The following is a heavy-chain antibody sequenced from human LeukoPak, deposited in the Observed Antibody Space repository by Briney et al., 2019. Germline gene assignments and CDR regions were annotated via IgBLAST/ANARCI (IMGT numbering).Heavy chain of an antibody. CDR3: ARDRLGKYDYVWGSLPMDV. CDR2: IYYSGST. Sequence: PSETLSLTCTVSGGSISSYYWSWIRQPPGKGLEWIGYIYYSGSTNYNPSLKSRVTISVDTSKNQFSLKLSSVTAADTAVYYCARDRLGKYDYVWGSLPMDVWGKGTTVTVSS. J-gene: IGHJ6*03. CDR1: GGSISSYY. D-gene: IGHD3-16*01. V-gene: IGHV4-59*12.